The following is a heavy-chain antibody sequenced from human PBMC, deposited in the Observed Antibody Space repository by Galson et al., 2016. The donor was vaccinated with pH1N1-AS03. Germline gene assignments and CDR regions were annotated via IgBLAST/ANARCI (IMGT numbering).Heavy chain of an antibody. V-gene: IGHV4-59*01. CDR1: GGSTTNYY. CDR2: IYYNGPA. D-gene: IGHD6-6*01. Sequence: ETLSLTCTVSGGSTTNYYWTWIRQPPGKGLEWIGYIYYNGPANYNPSLNSRVTISADTSKKQFFLNLTSVTAADTPVYFCTRGGTYSSSSPAYFGYWGQGTLVTVSS. CDR3: TRGGTYSSSSPAYFGY. J-gene: IGHJ4*02.